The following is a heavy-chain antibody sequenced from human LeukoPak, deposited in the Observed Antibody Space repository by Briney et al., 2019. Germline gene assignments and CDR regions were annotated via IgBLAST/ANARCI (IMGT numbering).Heavy chain of an antibody. CDR3: ARVKTYYYDSSGYSPFDY. Sequence: SVKVSCKASGGTFSSYAISWVRQAPGQGLEWMGGIIPIFGTANYAQKFQGRVTITADESTSTAYMELSSLRSEDTAVYCCARVKTYYYDSSGYSPFDYWGQGTLVTVSS. CDR1: GGTFSSYA. CDR2: IIPIFGTA. D-gene: IGHD3-22*01. J-gene: IGHJ4*02. V-gene: IGHV1-69*13.